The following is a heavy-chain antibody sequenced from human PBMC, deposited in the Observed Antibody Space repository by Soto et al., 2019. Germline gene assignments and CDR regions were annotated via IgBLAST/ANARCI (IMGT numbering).Heavy chain of an antibody. CDR1: GGSFSDYY. D-gene: IGHD1-26*01. V-gene: IGHV4-34*01. Sequence: QVQLQQWGAGLLKPSETLSLSCAVYGGSFSDYYWTWIRQPPGKGLEWIGEINHSGSTNYSPSLKSRVTISVDTSKNQFSLKLSSVTAADTAVYYCGRALRYSGSCLDSWGQGTLVIVSS. J-gene: IGHJ4*02. CDR2: INHSGST. CDR3: GRALRYSGSCLDS.